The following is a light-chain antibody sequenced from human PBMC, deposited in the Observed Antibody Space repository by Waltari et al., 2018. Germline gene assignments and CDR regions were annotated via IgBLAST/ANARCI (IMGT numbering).Light chain of an antibody. Sequence: EIVLTQSPATLSLSPGERATLSCRASQSISNYLAWYQQKRGQAPRLLLYATSNRATGIPVSFMVCCSGTEFSFSSSSLEPEDFAVYYCHQRSDWGTFGGGTKVEI. CDR1: QSISNY. CDR3: HQRSDWGT. V-gene: IGKV3-11*01. CDR2: ATS. J-gene: IGKJ4*01.